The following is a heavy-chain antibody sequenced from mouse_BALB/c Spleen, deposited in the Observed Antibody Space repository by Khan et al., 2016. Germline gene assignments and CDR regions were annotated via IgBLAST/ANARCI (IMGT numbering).Heavy chain of an antibody. Sequence: EVQLQESGPGLVKPSQSLSLTCSVTGYSITSGYYWNWIRQFPGNKLEWMGYISYDGSNNYNPSLKNRISITRDTSKNQFFLKLNSVTTADTATYYCASRPAWFAYWGQGTLVTVSA. CDR2: ISYDGSN. V-gene: IGHV3-6*02. CDR1: GYSITSGYY. CDR3: ASRPAWFAY. J-gene: IGHJ3*01.